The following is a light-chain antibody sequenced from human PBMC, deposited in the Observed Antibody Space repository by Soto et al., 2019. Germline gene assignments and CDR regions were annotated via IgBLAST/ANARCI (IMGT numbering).Light chain of an antibody. CDR1: SSDVGGYDY. Sequence: QSALTQPASVSGSPGQSITISCTGTSSDVGGYDYVSWFQQHPGKAPKLMIYEVPTRPPGVSYRISGSMSGNTASLTVSGLQAEDEADYYCCSYTTSDTYVFGGGTKLTVL. CDR3: CSYTTSDTYV. J-gene: IGLJ1*01. V-gene: IGLV2-14*01. CDR2: EVP.